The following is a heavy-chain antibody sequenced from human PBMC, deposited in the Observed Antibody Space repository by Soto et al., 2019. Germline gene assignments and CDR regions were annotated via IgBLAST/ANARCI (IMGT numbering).Heavy chain of an antibody. J-gene: IGHJ5*02. D-gene: IGHD5-12*01. Sequence: TSEXLSLTCTVCGGSIDNYYWTWMRQPKEKGLKWIGYIYYTGITNYNPSLKSRVTMSLDRSESQFSLKLSSVTAADTAFYYCTRHSDYDAALSWFDPWGQGTLVTVSS. CDR1: GGSIDNYY. CDR3: TRHSDYDAALSWFDP. CDR2: IYYTGIT. V-gene: IGHV4-59*01.